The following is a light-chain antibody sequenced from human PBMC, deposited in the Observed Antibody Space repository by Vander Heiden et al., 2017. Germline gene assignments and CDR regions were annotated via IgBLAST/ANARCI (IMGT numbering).Light chain of an antibody. CDR1: SSDVGSYNL. CDR2: EVS. CDR3: CSYAGSSTFWV. V-gene: IGLV2-23*02. Sequence: QSALTQPASVSGSPGQSITISCTGTSSDVGSYNLVSWYQQHPGKAPKVMVYEVSKRPSGVSNRFSGSKSGNTASLTISGLQAEDEADYYCCSYAGSSTFWVFGGGTKL. J-gene: IGLJ3*02.